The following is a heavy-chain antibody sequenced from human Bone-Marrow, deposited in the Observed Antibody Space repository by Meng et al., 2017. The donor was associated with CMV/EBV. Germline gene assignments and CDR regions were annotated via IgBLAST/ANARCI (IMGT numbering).Heavy chain of an antibody. Sequence: GGSLRPSCTASGLTFSSYWMHWVRQAPGKGLVWVSRINSDGSSTSYADSVKGRFTISRDNAKNTLYLQMNSLRAEDTAVYYCAIDPRDIVRRRIDPWGQGTLVTVSS. CDR2: INSDGSST. V-gene: IGHV3-74*01. CDR3: AIDPRDIVRRRIDP. CDR1: GLTFSSYW. D-gene: IGHD5-12*01. J-gene: IGHJ5*02.